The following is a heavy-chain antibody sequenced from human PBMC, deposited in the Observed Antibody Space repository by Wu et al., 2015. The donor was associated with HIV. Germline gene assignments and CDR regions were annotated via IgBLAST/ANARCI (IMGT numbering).Heavy chain of an antibody. Sequence: QVQLVQSGAEVKKPGASVKVSCKASGYTFTSYGISWVRQAPGQGLEWMGWISAYNGNTNYAQKLQGRVTMTTDTSTSTAYMELRSLRSDDTAVYYCARDPPIPPDTATDYYYYYMDVWGKGTNGHRLL. CDR2: ISAYNGNT. J-gene: IGHJ6*03. CDR3: ARDPPIPPDTATDYYYYYMDV. V-gene: IGHV1-18*01. D-gene: IGHD5-18*01. CDR1: GYTFTSYG.